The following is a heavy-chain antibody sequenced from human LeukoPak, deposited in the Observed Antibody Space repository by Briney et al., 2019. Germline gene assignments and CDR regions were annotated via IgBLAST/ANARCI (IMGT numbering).Heavy chain of an antibody. CDR3: ARVSTAASLAIDS. J-gene: IGHJ4*02. Sequence: GGSLRLSCAASGFTFSDYNMNWVRQAPGKGLEWVSVISTSSTYIYYADSVKGRFTISRDNAKNSLYLQMNSLRAEDTAVYYCARVSTAASLAIDSWGQRAIVSVST. CDR2: ISTSSTYI. V-gene: IGHV3-21*06. CDR1: GFTFSDYN. D-gene: IGHD6-13*01.